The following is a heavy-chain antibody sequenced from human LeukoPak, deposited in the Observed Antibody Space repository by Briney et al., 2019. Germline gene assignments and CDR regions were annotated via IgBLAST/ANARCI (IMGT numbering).Heavy chain of an antibody. Sequence: EASVKVSCKASGYTFTSYGISWVRQASGQGLEWMGWISAYNGNTNYAQKLQGRVTMTTDTSTSTAYMEPRSLRSDDTAVYYCARVSSSWYYFDYWGQGTLVTVSS. CDR3: ARVSSSWYYFDY. CDR2: ISAYNGNT. D-gene: IGHD6-13*01. CDR1: GYTFTSYG. V-gene: IGHV1-18*04. J-gene: IGHJ4*02.